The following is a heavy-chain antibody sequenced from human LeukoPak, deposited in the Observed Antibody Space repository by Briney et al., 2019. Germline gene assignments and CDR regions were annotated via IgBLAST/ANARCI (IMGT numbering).Heavy chain of an antibody. Sequence: SVKVSCKASGGTFSSYAISWVRQAPGQGLEWMGGIIPIFGTANYAQKFQGRVTITADESTSTAYMELSSLRSEDTAVYYCARDLVPLEDSSWLDYWGQGTLVTVSS. V-gene: IGHV1-69*13. CDR2: IIPIFGTA. D-gene: IGHD6-13*01. CDR3: ARDLVPLEDSSWLDY. CDR1: GGTFSSYA. J-gene: IGHJ4*02.